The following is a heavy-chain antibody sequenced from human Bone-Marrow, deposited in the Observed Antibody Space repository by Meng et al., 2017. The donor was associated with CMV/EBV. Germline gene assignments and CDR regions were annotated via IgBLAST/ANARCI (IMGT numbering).Heavy chain of an antibody. Sequence: ASVKVSCKTSGYTFTGHHMHWVRQAPGQGLEWMGWLNPKTGGANLAQRFQGRVTMTRDTSISTAYMEVRGLRFDDTAVYYCARDVFSSSPTEVWGQGTVVTVSS. J-gene: IGHJ3*01. V-gene: IGHV1-2*02. CDR2: LNPKTGGA. CDR3: ARDVFSSSPTEV. CDR1: GYTFTGHH. D-gene: IGHD2-2*01.